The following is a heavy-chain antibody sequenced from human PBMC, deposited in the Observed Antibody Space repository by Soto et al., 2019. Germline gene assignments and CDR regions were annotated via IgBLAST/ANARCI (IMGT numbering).Heavy chain of an antibody. D-gene: IGHD2-15*01. Sequence: LRLSCAASGFTFSSYAMTWVRQAPGKGLQWVSGISGPGGTTYYADSVKGRSTISRDNSRNTLYLQMNSLRAEDTAVYFCAKSTGFNNVVPAYFDYWGGGTRVTVSS. CDR2: ISGPGGTT. J-gene: IGHJ4*02. CDR3: AKSTGFNNVVPAYFDY. V-gene: IGHV3-23*01. CDR1: GFTFSSYA.